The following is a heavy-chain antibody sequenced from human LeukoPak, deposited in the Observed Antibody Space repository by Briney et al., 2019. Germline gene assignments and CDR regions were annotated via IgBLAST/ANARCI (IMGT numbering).Heavy chain of an antibody. D-gene: IGHD3-9*01. J-gene: IGHJ3*02. CDR1: GFTFSDYY. CDR2: ISSSGSTI. V-gene: IGHV3-11*01. Sequence: PGGSLRLSCAASGFTFSDYYMSWIRQAPGKGLEWVSYISSSGSTIYYADSVKGRFTISRDNAKNSLYLQMNSLRAEDTAVYYCARAGARYFDWYDAFDIWGQGTMVTVSS. CDR3: ARAGARYFDWYDAFDI.